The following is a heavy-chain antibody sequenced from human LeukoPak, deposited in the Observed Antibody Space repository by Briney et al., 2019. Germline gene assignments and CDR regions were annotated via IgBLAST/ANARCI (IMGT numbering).Heavy chain of an antibody. V-gene: IGHV4-4*07. CDR2: IHSSGST. D-gene: IGHD6-19*01. J-gene: IGHJ4*02. CDR3: AREPHGSSGWYDY. CDR1: GGSISYYY. Sequence: PSETLSLTCTVSGGSISYYYWTWIRQPHGKGLEWIGRIHSSGSTNYNPSLKSRVTMSVDTSKNQFSLRLSSVTAADTAVYYCAREPHGSSGWYDYWGQGILVTVSS.